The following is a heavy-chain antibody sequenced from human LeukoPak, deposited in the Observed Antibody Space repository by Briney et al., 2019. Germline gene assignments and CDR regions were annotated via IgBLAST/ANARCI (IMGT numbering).Heavy chain of an antibody. CDR3: ARDRPPHTSGTYGHLDY. Sequence: SETLSLTFTVSGGSISSGDYYWSWIRQPPGKGLEWIGYIYYSGSTYYNPSLKSRVTISVDTSKNQFSLKLSSVTAADTAVYYCARDRPPHTSGTYGHLDYWGQGTLVTVSS. V-gene: IGHV4-30-4*01. CDR1: GGSISSGDYY. CDR2: IYYSGST. D-gene: IGHD3-10*01. J-gene: IGHJ4*02.